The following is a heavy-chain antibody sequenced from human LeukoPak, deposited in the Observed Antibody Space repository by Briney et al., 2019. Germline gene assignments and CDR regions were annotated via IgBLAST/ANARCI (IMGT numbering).Heavy chain of an antibody. CDR2: INHSGST. V-gene: IGHV4-34*01. CDR3: ARARGSFDY. Sequence: SETLSLTCAVYGGSFSGYYWSWIRQPPGKGLEWIGEINHSGSTNYNPSLKSRVTISVDTSKNQFSLKLSSVTAADTAVYYCARARGSFDYWGQGNLVTVSS. D-gene: IGHD3-10*01. J-gene: IGHJ4*02. CDR1: GGSFSGYY.